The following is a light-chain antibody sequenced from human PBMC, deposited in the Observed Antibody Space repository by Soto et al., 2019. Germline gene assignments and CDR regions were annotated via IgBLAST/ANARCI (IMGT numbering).Light chain of an antibody. CDR2: AAS. Sequence: SXLXAXXGDRVTIXCRASQXXXXXLNWYQQKPGKAPKLLIYAASSXQSXXXXXXXXXXXXXXXXXTISSLQPEDFATYYCQQSYSTPFTFGPGTKVDXK. CDR3: QQSYSTPFT. CDR1: QXXXXX. J-gene: IGKJ3*01. V-gene: IGKV1-39*01.